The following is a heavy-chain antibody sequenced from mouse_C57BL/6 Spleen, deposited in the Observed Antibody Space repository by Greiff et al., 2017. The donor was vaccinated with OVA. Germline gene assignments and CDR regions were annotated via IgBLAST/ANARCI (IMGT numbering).Heavy chain of an antibody. CDR1: GYAFSSYW. V-gene: IGHV1-80*01. D-gene: IGHD1-1*02. J-gene: IGHJ3*01. CDR3: ARRDYVYAQDWFDY. Sequence: QVQLQQSGAELVKPGASVKISCKASGYAFSSYWMNWVKQRPGKGLEWIGQIYPGDGDTNYNGKFKGKATLTADKSSSTAYMQLSSLTSEDSAVYFCARRDYVYAQDWFDYWGQGTLVTVSS. CDR2: IYPGDGDT.